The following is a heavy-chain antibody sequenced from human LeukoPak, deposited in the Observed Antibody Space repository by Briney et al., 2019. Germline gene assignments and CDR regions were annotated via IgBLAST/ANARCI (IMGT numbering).Heavy chain of an antibody. CDR1: GGSISTYF. J-gene: IGHJ6*03. CDR3: ARSPKTYYMDV. Sequence: SETLSLTCTVSGGSISTYFWTWIRQPPGKGLEWVGYIYYSESTHYNSSLKSRVSISIGTSNNQFSLQLNSVTAADTAVYYCARSPKTYYMDVWGRGTTVTVSS. V-gene: IGHV4-59*13. CDR2: IYYSEST.